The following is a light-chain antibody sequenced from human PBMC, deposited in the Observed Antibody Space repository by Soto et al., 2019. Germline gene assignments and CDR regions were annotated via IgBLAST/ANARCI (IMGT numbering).Light chain of an antibody. J-gene: IGKJ2*01. CDR3: QQYHNWPPYT. CDR1: QSVSTN. V-gene: IGKV3-15*01. CDR2: SAS. Sequence: KVMTQSPAILSVSPGERATLSCRASQSVSTNLAWYQQQPGQAPRLLIYSASTRATDIPARFSGSGSGTEFTLTISRLQLEDFAVYYCQQYHNWPPYTFGQGTKLEIK.